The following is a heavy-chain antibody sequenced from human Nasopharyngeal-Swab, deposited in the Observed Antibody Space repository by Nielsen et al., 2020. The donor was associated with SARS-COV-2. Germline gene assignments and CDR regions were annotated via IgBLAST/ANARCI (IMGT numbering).Heavy chain of an antibody. J-gene: IGHJ4*02. D-gene: IGHD6-13*01. CDR3: ARDDTSTWYRVSAD. V-gene: IGHV3-23*01. Sequence: GGSLRLSCVASGYPFRTYGMSWVRQAPGKGLEWVSAISGSGDISGSGGSTYYADSVKGRFTISRDNPKNSLSLQMNSLRDEDTAMYCCARDDTSTWYRVSADWGQGTLVTVSS. CDR2: ISGSGDISGSGGST. CDR1: GYPFRTYG.